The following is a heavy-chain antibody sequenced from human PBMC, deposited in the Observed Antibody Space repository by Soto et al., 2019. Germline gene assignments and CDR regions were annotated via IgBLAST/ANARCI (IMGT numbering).Heavy chain of an antibody. CDR1: GFTFSSYW. CDR3: ARRQGEGPELLYYYYGMDV. D-gene: IGHD1-7*01. J-gene: IGHJ6*02. Sequence: EVQLVESGGGLVQPGGSLRLSCAASGFTFSSYWMSWVRQAPGKGLEWVANIKQDGSEKYYVDSVKGRFTISRDNAKNSLYLQMNSRRAEDTAVYYCARRQGEGPELLYYYYGMDVWGQGTTVTVSS. V-gene: IGHV3-7*03. CDR2: IKQDGSEK.